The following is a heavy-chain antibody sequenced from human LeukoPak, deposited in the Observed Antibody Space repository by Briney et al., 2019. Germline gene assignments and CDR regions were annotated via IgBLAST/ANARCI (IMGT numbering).Heavy chain of an antibody. D-gene: IGHD3-10*01. J-gene: IGHJ4*02. V-gene: IGHV4-39*07. CDR2: IYYSGST. CDR3: ASRRFGELLLDY. CDR1: GGSISSSSYY. Sequence: SETLSLTCTVSGGSISSSSYYWGWIRQPPGKGLEWIGSIYYSGSTYYNPSLKSRVTISVDTSKNQFSLKLSSVTAADTAVYYCASRRFGELLLDYWGQETLVTVSS.